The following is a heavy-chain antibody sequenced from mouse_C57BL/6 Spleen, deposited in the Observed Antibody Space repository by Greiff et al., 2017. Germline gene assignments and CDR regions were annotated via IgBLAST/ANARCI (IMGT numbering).Heavy chain of an antibody. D-gene: IGHD1-1*01. V-gene: IGHV1-59*01. Sequence: VQLQQPGAELVRPGTSVKLSCKASGYTFTSYWMHWVKQRPGQGLAWIGVIDPSDSYTNYNQKFKGKATLTVDTSSSTAYMQLSSLTSEDSAVYYCARWYYGSSYDWYFDVWGTGTTVTVSS. CDR3: ARWYYGSSYDWYFDV. CDR2: IDPSDSYT. J-gene: IGHJ1*03. CDR1: GYTFTSYW.